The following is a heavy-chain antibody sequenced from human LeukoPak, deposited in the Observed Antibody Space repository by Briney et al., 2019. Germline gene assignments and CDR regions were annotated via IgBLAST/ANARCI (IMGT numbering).Heavy chain of an antibody. J-gene: IGHJ3*02. D-gene: IGHD2-2*02. Sequence: GESLKISCKGSGYSFTNYWINWVRQMPGKGLEWMGTIDPSDSYTNCSPSFQGHVTISVDKSISSAYLQWTSLKASDTAIYYCARRSHCSDTSCYNTFDIWGRGTMVTVSS. CDR2: IDPSDSYT. V-gene: IGHV5-10-1*01. CDR3: ARRSHCSDTSCYNTFDI. CDR1: GYSFTNYW.